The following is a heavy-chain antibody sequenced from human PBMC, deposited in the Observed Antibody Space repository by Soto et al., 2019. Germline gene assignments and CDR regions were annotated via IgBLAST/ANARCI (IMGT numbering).Heavy chain of an antibody. CDR1: GGSISSYY. J-gene: IGHJ5*02. D-gene: IGHD4-17*01. V-gene: IGHV4-59*01. Sequence: PSETLSLTCTVSGGSISSYYWSWIRQPPGKGLEWIGYIYYSGSTNYNPSLKSRVTISVDTSKNQFSLKLSSVTAADTAVYYCARDRLDYGDYVISSSGFDPWGQETLVTVSS. CDR2: IYYSGST. CDR3: ARDRLDYGDYVISSSGFDP.